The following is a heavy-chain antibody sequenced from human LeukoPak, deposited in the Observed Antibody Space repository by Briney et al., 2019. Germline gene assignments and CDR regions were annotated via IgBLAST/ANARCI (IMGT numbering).Heavy chain of an antibody. D-gene: IGHD3-3*01. V-gene: IGHV3-48*03. Sequence: GGSLRLSCEASGFTFSTYEMNWVRQAPGKGLEWVSFISYSPSSRKYYVNSVKGRFTISRDNVRNSLYLQMNSLTAEDTAVYYCARGGRWSNTYYDFWSGYYTSYLGGWFDPWGQGTLVTVSS. J-gene: IGHJ5*02. CDR1: GFTFSTYE. CDR2: ISYSPSSRK. CDR3: ARGGRWSNTYYDFWSGYYTSYLGGWFDP.